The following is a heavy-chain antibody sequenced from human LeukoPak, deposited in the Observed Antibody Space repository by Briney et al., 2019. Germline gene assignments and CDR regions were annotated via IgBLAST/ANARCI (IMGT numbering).Heavy chain of an antibody. CDR2: INPNSGGT. CDR1: GYTFTGYY. D-gene: IGHD3-10*01. Sequence: ASVKVSCKASGYTFTGYYMHWVRQAPGQGLEWMGWINPNSGGTNYAQKFQGRVTMTRDTSISTAYMELSRLRSDDTAVYYCARASMVRGVIDAFDIWGQGTMVAVSP. CDR3: ARASMVRGVIDAFDI. V-gene: IGHV1-2*02. J-gene: IGHJ3*02.